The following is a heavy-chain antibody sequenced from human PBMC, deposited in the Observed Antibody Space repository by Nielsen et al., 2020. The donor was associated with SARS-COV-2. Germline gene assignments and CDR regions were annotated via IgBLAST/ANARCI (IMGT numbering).Heavy chain of an antibody. J-gene: IGHJ4*02. CDR3: ARDLAFGMVRGVFDY. CDR2: INPNSGGT. V-gene: IGHV1-2*02. D-gene: IGHD3-10*01. Sequence: ASVKVSCKASGGTFSSYAISWVRQAPGQGLEWMGWINPNSGGTNYAQKFQGRVTMTRDTSISSAYMELSRLRSDDTAVYYCARDLAFGMVRGVFDYWGQGTLVTVSS. CDR1: GGTFSSYA.